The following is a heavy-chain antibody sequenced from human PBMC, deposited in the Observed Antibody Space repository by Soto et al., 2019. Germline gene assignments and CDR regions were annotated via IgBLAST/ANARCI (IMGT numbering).Heavy chain of an antibody. CDR3: ARGRYALGV. Sequence: GGSLRLSCAASGFNVGDYEMNWVRQAPGKGLEWISMITSGGTVFYYADSVRGRFAISRDDTENSLHLQMNSLRVEDTAMYYCARGRYALGVWGQGTTVTVS. D-gene: IGHD3-9*01. V-gene: IGHV3-48*03. CDR1: GFNVGDYE. J-gene: IGHJ6*02. CDR2: ITSGGTVF.